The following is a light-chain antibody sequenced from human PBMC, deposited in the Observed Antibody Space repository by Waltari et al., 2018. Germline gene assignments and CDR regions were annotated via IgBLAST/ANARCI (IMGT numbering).Light chain of an antibody. J-gene: IGKJ1*01. Sequence: DIQMTQSPSTLSASVGDTVTITCRASQRISEWLAWYQQKPGKAPNLLIDRSSTLERGVPSRFSGRGSGTEFTLTINSLQPDDFATYYCQQYDNYLTFGQGTKVEIK. V-gene: IGKV1-5*03. CDR3: QQYDNYLT. CDR2: RSS. CDR1: QRISEW.